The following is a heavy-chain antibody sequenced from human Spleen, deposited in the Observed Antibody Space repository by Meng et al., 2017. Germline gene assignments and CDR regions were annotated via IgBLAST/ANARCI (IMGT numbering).Heavy chain of an antibody. J-gene: IGHJ5*02. CDR1: GYTFTSYA. D-gene: IGHD6-13*01. Sequence: ASVKVSCKASGYTFTSYAMNWVRQAPGQGLEWMGWISTYNANTNYAQKLQGRVTMTTDTSTSTAYMELRSLRSDDTAVYYCAREHRSSWYGDNWFDPWGQGTLVTVSS. V-gene: IGHV1-18*01. CDR3: AREHRSSWYGDNWFDP. CDR2: ISTYNANT.